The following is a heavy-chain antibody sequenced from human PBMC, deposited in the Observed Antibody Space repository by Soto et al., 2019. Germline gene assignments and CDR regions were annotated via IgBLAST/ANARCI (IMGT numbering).Heavy chain of an antibody. CDR2: ISAYNGNT. Sequence: ASVKVSCKASGYTFTSYGISWVLQAPGQGLEWMGWISAYNGNTNYAQKLQGRVTMTTDTSTSTAYMELRSLRSDDTAVYYCARAGNYYDSSGYYYYYYYGMDVWGQGTTVTVSS. D-gene: IGHD3-22*01. CDR3: ARAGNYYDSSGYYYYYYYGMDV. CDR1: GYTFTSYG. V-gene: IGHV1-18*01. J-gene: IGHJ6*02.